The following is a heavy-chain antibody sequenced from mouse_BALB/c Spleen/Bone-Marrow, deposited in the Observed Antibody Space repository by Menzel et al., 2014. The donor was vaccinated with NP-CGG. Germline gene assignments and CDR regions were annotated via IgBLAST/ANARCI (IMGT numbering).Heavy chain of an antibody. V-gene: IGHV5-6-5*01. CDR1: GIDLCSYE. Sequence: EESGGGLVTLGTPLTLTCTVSGIDLCSYEVNWVRQAPGEGLEWIGIILSSGSTYYASWAKDRVTISKTSTTVDLKITSPATEDTATYFCARGSGSSVVNPVDLWSQGTLVTVS. CDR3: ARGSGSSVVNPVDL. D-gene: IGHD1-1*01. J-gene: IGHJ3*01. CDR2: ILSSGST.